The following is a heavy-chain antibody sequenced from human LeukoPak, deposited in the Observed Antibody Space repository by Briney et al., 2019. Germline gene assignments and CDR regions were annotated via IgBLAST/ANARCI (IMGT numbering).Heavy chain of an antibody. CDR3: ATYDSSGYYRDRHFDY. Sequence: GGSLRLSCAASGFTFSSYAMTWVRQAPGKGLEWVSTITASGDSTYYADSVKGRSTISRDNSKNTLYLQMDSLRAEDTAVYYCATYDSSGYYRDRHFDYWGQGTLVTVSS. V-gene: IGHV3-23*01. CDR1: GFTFSSYA. J-gene: IGHJ4*02. CDR2: ITASGDST. D-gene: IGHD3-22*01.